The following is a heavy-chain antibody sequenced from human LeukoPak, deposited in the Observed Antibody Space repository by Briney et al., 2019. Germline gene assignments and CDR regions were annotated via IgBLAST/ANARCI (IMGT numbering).Heavy chain of an antibody. CDR1: GGAISSYY. J-gene: IGHJ6*02. D-gene: IGHD2-15*01. Sequence: KPSQTLSLSCTVWGGAISSYYWSWTRQPAGQGLPWFGRIYTSGSTNYNPSLKSRVTMSVDTSKNQFSLKLSSVTAADTAVYYCAREGEVVVAPHYGMDVWGQGTTVTVSS. CDR3: AREGEVVVAPHYGMDV. V-gene: IGHV4-4*07. CDR2: IYTSGST.